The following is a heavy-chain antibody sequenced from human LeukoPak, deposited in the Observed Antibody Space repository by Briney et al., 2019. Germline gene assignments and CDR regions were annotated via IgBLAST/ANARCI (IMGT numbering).Heavy chain of an antibody. J-gene: IGHJ5*02. V-gene: IGHV4-39*07. D-gene: IGHD1-26*01. CDR1: GGSISSSSYY. CDR2: IYYSGST. CDR3: ARGTTMGASAS. Sequence: PSETLSLTCTVSGGSISSSSYYWGWIRQPPGKGLEWIGSIYYSGSTYYNPSLKSRITISIDTSKNQFSLKLSSVTAADTALYYCARGTTMGASASWGQGTLVTVSS.